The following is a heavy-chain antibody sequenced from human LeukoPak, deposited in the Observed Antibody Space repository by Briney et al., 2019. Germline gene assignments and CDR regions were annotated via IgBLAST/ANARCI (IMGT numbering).Heavy chain of an antibody. J-gene: IGHJ4*02. V-gene: IGHV3-23*01. D-gene: IGHD4-17*01. CDR1: GFTFSDYA. CDR3: ARGVSAAVTTKAGFDY. CDR2: LSGGGGST. Sequence: PGGSLRLSCAASGFTFSDYAMNWVRQAPGKGLQWVSTLSGGGGSTFYADSVKGRFTISRDTSKSTLYLQMKSLRADDTAVYYCARGVSAAVTTKAGFDYWGRGTLVTVSS.